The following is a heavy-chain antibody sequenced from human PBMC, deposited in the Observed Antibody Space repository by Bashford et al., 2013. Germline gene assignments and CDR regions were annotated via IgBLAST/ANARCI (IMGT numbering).Heavy chain of an antibody. J-gene: IGHJ4*02. CDR3: ARDVRYYGDKPLIDY. Sequence: ASVKVSCKASGYTFTSYGISWVRQAPGQGLEWMGWISAYNGNTNYAQKLQGRVTMTTDTSTSTAYMELRSLRSDDTAVYYCARDVRYYGDKPLIDYWGQGTLVTVSS. V-gene: IGHV1-18*04. CDR1: GYTFTSYG. CDR2: ISAYNGNT. D-gene: IGHD4-23*01.